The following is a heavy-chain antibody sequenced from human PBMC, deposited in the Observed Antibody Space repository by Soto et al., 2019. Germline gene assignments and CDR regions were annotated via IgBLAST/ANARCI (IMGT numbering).Heavy chain of an antibody. D-gene: IGHD2-8*01. V-gene: IGHV1-18*01. CDR2: ISAYNGNT. CDR1: GYTFTSYG. CDR3: ARDKRGYCTNGVCYNGMDV. Sequence: QVQLVQSGAEVKKPGASVKVSCKASGYTFTSYGISWVRQAPGQGLEWMGWISAYNGNTNYAQKLQGRVTMTTDTSTSTAYMELRSLRSDDTAVYYCARDKRGYCTNGVCYNGMDVWGQGTTVTVSS. J-gene: IGHJ6*02.